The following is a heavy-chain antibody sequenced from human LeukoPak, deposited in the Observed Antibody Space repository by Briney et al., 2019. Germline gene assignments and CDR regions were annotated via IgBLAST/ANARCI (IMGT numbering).Heavy chain of an antibody. CDR3: ARGLFSQGHFDY. V-gene: IGHV3-21*01. CDR2: ISSSSSYI. CDR1: GFTFSSYS. Sequence: GGSLRLSCAASGFTFSSYSMNWVRQAPGKGLEWVSSISSSSSYIYYADSVKGRFTISRDNAKNSLYLQMNSLRAEDTAVYYCARGLFSQGHFDYWGQGTLVTVSS. J-gene: IGHJ4*02.